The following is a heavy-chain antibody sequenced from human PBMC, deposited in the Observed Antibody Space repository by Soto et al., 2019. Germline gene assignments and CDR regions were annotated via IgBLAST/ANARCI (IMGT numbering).Heavy chain of an antibody. J-gene: IGHJ6*02. CDR2: IIPIFGTA. V-gene: IGHV1-69*13. CDR3: ARGGTYCSSTSCYPPFYYYYGMDV. Sequence: XSGKVSCKASGGTFMSYAISWVRQAPGQGLEWMGGIIPIFGTANYAQKFQGRVTITADESTSTAYMELSSLRSEDTAVYYCARGGTYCSSTSCYPPFYYYYGMDVWGQGTTVTVSS. CDR1: GGTFMSYA. D-gene: IGHD2-2*01.